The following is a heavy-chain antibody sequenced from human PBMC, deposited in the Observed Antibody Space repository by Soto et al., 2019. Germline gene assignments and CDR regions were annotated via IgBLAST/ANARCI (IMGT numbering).Heavy chain of an antibody. CDR3: ARVEDSSGPDALAI. CDR1: GFTFGDYV. D-gene: IGHD3-22*01. J-gene: IGHJ3*02. V-gene: IGHV3-9*01. Sequence: RRLSCAASGFTFGDYVMHWVRQAPGKRLEWVSSISWDSGSIGYADSVKGRFTISRDNAKNSLYLQMNSLRAEDTAVYYCARVEDSSGPDALAIWGQGTMGTVSS. CDR2: ISWDSGSI.